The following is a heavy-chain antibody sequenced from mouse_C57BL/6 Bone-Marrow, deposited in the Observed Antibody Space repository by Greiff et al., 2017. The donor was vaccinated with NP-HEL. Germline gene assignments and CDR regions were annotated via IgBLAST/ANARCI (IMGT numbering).Heavy chain of an antibody. CDR2: IYPGDGDT. V-gene: IGHV1-82*01. CDR1: GYAFSSSW. J-gene: IGHJ4*01. CDR3: ARGGNYVYAMGY. Sequence: QVQLQQSGPELVKPGASVKISCKASGYAFSSSWMHWVKQRPGQGLEWIGRIYPGDGDTNYNRKFKGKATLTADKSSSTAYMQLSSLTSEDSAVYLCARGGNYVYAMGYWGQGASVTVSS. D-gene: IGHD2-1*01.